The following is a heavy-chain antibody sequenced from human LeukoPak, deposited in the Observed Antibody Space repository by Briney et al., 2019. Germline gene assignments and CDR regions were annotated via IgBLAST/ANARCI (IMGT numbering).Heavy chain of an antibody. CDR2: IYSGGST. J-gene: IGHJ4*02. D-gene: IGHD3-22*01. CDR1: GFTVSSNY. V-gene: IGHV3-66*01. CDR3: AKANYYDSSGYYENLDY. Sequence: GGSLRLSCAASGFTVSSNYMSWVRQAPGKGLEWVSVIYSGGSTYYADSVKGRFTISRDNSKNTLYLQMNSLRAEDTAVYYCAKANYYDSSGYYENLDYWGQGTLVTVSS.